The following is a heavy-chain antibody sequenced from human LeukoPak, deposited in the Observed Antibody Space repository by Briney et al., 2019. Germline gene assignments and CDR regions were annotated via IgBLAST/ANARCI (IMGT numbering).Heavy chain of an antibody. J-gene: IGHJ4*02. CDR1: GDSISSSNYY. V-gene: IGHV4-61*02. D-gene: IGHD3-22*01. CDR3: ARQRYYDSSTYYIRKYFFDY. Sequence: SETLSLTCTVSGDSISSSNYYWTWIRQPAGKGLEWIGRIYTSGSTNYNPSLKSRVTISVDTSKNQFSLKLSSVTAADTAVYYCARQRYYDSSTYYIRKYFFDYWGQGTLVTVSS. CDR2: IYTSGST.